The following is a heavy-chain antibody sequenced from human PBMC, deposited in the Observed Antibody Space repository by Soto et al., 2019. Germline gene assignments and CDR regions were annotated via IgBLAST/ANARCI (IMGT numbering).Heavy chain of an antibody. CDR2: ISSTGERT. Sequence: GGSLRLSCTASVLSFTNYAETWVRQAPGRGLEWVSPISSTGERTYYTDSVKGRFTISRDSSKDTVFLQMDSLRADDSAIYFCATTTGGGHGYIDMWGQGTLVTVSS. CDR3: ATTTGGGHGYIDM. V-gene: IGHV3-23*01. CDR1: VLSFTNYA. J-gene: IGHJ4*01. D-gene: IGHD1-1*01.